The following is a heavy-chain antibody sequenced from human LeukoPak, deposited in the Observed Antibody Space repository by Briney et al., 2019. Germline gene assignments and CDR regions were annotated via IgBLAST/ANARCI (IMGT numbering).Heavy chain of an antibody. D-gene: IGHD3-16*02. J-gene: IGHJ4*02. V-gene: IGHV3-48*03. CDR2: XXXXXXTI. CDR3: ARALNYVWGSYRYPYYFDY. Sequence: GGSLRLSCAAPGFTFSSYEMNXXXXAPXKGXXXXXXXXXXXXTIYYAXSVKGRFXIXRXNAKNSLYLQMNSLRAEDTAVYYCARALNYVWGSYRYPYYFDYWGQGTLVTVSS. CDR1: GFTFSSYE.